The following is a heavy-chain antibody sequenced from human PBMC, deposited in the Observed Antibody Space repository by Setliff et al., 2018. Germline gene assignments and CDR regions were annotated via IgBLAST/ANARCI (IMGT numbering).Heavy chain of an antibody. CDR2: IKPDGSEK. Sequence: GGSLRLSCAASGFIFSDYYMDWVRQAPGKGLEWLASIKPDGSEKYYVDSVKGRLTISRDNAGNSWSLQMSRLRTEDTAVYYCCGAGTCSYWGQGTLVTVSS. J-gene: IGHJ4*02. CDR1: GFIFSDYY. V-gene: IGHV3-7*01. D-gene: IGHD3-10*02. CDR3: CGAGTCSY.